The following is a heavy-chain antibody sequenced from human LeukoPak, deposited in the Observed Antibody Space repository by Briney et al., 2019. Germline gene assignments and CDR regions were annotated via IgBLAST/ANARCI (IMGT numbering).Heavy chain of an antibody. D-gene: IGHD4-11*01. Sequence: GESLKISCKGSGYIFTDHWIGWVRQMPGKGLEWMGLIYPGDSNTKYSPSFQGQVTISADKSISTAYLQWSSLKASDTAMYYCARPPNDYSNYGGYFDYWGQGTLVTVSS. CDR1: GYIFTDHW. CDR2: IYPGDSNT. J-gene: IGHJ4*02. V-gene: IGHV5-51*01. CDR3: ARPPNDYSNYGGYFDY.